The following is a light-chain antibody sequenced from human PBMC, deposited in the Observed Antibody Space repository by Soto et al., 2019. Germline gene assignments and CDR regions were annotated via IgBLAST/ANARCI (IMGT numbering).Light chain of an antibody. Sequence: EIVMTQSPATLSLSPGERATLSCRASQSVRSNLAWHQQKPGQAPRLLIYAASTRATGVPARFSGSGSGTDFTLTISRLEAEDSAVYYCQQYGSSPRTFGQGTKVDI. CDR1: QSVRSN. CDR2: AAS. CDR3: QQYGSSPRT. V-gene: IGKV3-15*01. J-gene: IGKJ1*01.